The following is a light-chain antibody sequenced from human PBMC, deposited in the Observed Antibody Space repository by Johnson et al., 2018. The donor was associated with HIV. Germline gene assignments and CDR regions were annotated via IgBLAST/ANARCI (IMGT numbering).Light chain of an antibody. CDR1: SSNIGNSY. CDR2: DNN. J-gene: IGLJ1*01. Sequence: QSVLTQPPSVSAAPGQKVTISCSGSSSNIGNSYVSWYQQLPGTAPKLLIYDNNKRPSGIPDRFSGSKSGTSATLGITGLQTGDEADYYCGTWDSSLILYVFGTGTKVTVL. CDR3: GTWDSSLILYV. V-gene: IGLV1-51*01.